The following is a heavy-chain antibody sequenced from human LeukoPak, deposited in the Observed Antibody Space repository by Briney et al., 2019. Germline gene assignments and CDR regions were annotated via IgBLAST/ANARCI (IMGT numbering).Heavy chain of an antibody. V-gene: IGHV4-61*05. J-gene: IGHJ4*02. CDR3: ASVRGLGVITPYLDY. CDR2: ISYTGST. CDR1: GGSISDSSYY. D-gene: IGHD3-16*02. Sequence: PSETLSLTCTVSGGSISDSSYYWGWIRQPPGKGLEWIGCISYTGSTHYNPSLKSRVTILVDTSKNHFSLKLSPVTAADTAVYYCASVRGLGVITPYLDYWGQGTLVTVSS.